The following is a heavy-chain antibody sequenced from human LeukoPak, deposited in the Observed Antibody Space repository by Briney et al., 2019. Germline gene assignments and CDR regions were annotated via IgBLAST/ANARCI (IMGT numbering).Heavy chain of an antibody. J-gene: IGHJ3*02. V-gene: IGHV1-2*02. D-gene: IGHD3-22*01. CDR2: INPNSGGT. CDR3: AREGPHYYDSSGYYCVRVAFDI. Sequence: GASVKVSCKASGYTFTGYYMHWVRQAPGQGLEWMGWINPNSGGTNYAQKFQGRVTMTRDTSISTAYMELSRLRSDDTAVYYCAREGPHYYDSSGYYCVRVAFDIWGQGTMVTVSS. CDR1: GYTFTGYY.